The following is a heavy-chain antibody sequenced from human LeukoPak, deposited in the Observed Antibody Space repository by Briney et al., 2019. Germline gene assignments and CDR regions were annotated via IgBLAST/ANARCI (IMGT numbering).Heavy chain of an antibody. D-gene: IGHD2-15*01. CDR2: TKPDGTAE. V-gene: IGHV3-7*01. Sequence: GGSLRLSCAASGFTFRNYWMGWVRQAPGKGLEWVANTKPDGTAEYYADSVRGRFTTSRDNANNFLYLQMDSLRGEDTAVYYCARDGGLHTNFDYWGQGTLVTVSS. CDR1: GFTFRNYW. J-gene: IGHJ4*02. CDR3: ARDGGLHTNFDY.